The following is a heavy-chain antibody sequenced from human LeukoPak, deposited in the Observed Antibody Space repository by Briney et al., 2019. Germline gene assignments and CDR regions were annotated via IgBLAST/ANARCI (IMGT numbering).Heavy chain of an antibody. CDR2: INHSGST. CDR3: ASFSDILTGYSYFDY. D-gene: IGHD3-9*01. Sequence: SETLSLTCAVYGGSFSGYYWSWIRQPPGKGLEWIGEINHSGSTNYNPSLKSRVTISVDTSKNQFSLKLSSVTAADTAVYYCASFSDILTGYSYFDYWGQGTLVTVSS. J-gene: IGHJ4*02. V-gene: IGHV4-34*01. CDR1: GGSFSGYY.